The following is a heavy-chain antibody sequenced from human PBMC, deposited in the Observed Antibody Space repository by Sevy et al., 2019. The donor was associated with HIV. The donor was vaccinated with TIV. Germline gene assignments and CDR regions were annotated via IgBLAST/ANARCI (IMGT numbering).Heavy chain of an antibody. CDR1: GFIFSTYT. V-gene: IGHV3-23*01. Sequence: GGSLRLSCAASGFIFSTYTMTWVRQAPGKGLEWVSAISGSGGSTYYADSLKGRFTIFRDNSKNTLSLQMNSLRAEDTAVYYCAKGDRTFYGLDVWGQGTTVTVSS. CDR2: ISGSGGST. D-gene: IGHD2-15*01. J-gene: IGHJ6*02. CDR3: AKGDRTFYGLDV.